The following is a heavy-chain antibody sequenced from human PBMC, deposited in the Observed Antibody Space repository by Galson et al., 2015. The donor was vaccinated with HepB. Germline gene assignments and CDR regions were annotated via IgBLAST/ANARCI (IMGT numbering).Heavy chain of an antibody. J-gene: IGHJ4*02. CDR1: GFTFSDYG. Sequence: SLRLSCAASGFTFSDYGVHWVRQAPGKGLEWVALISYDGNTKYYADSVKGRFTISRDNSKNTLYLQMNSLRAEDTAVYYCAKDLRAYYDSSGCDYWGQGTLVTVSS. CDR3: AKDLRAYYDSSGCDY. CDR2: ISYDGNTK. D-gene: IGHD3-22*01. V-gene: IGHV3-30*18.